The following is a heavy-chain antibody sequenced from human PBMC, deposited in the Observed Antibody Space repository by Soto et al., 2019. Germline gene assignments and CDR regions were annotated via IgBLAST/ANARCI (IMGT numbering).Heavy chain of an antibody. J-gene: IGHJ6*02. Sequence: PGGSLRLSCAASVFLFSNYSMSWVRQAPGKGLEWVSAISGSGGSTYYADSVKGRFTISRDNSKNTLYLQMNSLRAEDTAVYYCASYGSGSNYYYGMDVWGQGTTVTVSS. V-gene: IGHV3-23*01. CDR1: VFLFSNYS. D-gene: IGHD3-10*01. CDR3: ASYGSGSNYYYGMDV. CDR2: ISGSGGST.